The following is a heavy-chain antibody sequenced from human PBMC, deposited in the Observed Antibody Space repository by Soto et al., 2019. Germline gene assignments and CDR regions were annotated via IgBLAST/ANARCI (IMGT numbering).Heavy chain of an antibody. CDR2: MNTNSGNT. CDR1: VYTFTSYD. CDR3: ARETSYGMDV. J-gene: IGHJ6*02. Sequence: QVQLVQSGAEVKKPGASVKVSCKASVYTFTSYDINWVRQATGQGLEWMGWMNTNSGNTGYAQKFQGRVAMPRNTSISTAYMELSSLRSEATAVYYCARETSYGMDVWGQGNTVTVSS. V-gene: IGHV1-8*01.